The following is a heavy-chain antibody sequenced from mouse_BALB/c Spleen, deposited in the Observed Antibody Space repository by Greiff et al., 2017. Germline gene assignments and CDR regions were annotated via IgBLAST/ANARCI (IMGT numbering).Heavy chain of an antibody. J-gene: IGHJ2*01. V-gene: IGHV14-3*02. Sequence: VQLQQSGAELVKPGASVKLSCTASGFNIKDSYMHWVKQRPEQGLEWIGRIDPANGNTKYDPKFQGKATITADTSSNTAYLQLSSLTSEDTAVYYCARSSSGALDNGGQGTTLTVSS. CDR1: GFNIKDSY. D-gene: IGHD1-1*01. CDR2: IDPANGNT. CDR3: ARSSSGALDN.